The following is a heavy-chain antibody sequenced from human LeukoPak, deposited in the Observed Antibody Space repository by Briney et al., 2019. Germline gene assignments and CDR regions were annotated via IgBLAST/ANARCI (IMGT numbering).Heavy chain of an antibody. Sequence: GSLRLSCETSGFIFSNCWMTWVRQAPGKGLEWVANIKTDASEKYYADSVKGRFTISRDNAKMSLYLQMNSLRVEDTAVYYCATYSTRNAREFQSWGQGTLVTVSS. D-gene: IGHD4-11*01. CDR1: GFIFSNCW. V-gene: IGHV3-7*01. CDR2: IKTDASEK. CDR3: ATYSTRNAREFQS. J-gene: IGHJ1*01.